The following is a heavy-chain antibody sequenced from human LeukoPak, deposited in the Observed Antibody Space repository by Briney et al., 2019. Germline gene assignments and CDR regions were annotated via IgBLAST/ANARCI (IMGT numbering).Heavy chain of an antibody. CDR1: GFTFSSYA. CDR2: ISGSGGST. D-gene: IGHD6-6*01. Sequence: GGSLRLSCAASGFTFSSYAMSWVRQAPGKGLEWVSAISGSGGSTYYADSVKGRFTISRDNSKNTLYLQMNSLRAEDTAVYYCAKDLTGIAARPYWFDPWGQGTLATVSS. V-gene: IGHV3-23*01. CDR3: AKDLTGIAARPYWFDP. J-gene: IGHJ5*02.